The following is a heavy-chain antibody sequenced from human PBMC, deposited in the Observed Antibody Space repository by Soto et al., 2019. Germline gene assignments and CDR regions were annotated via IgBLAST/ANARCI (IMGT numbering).Heavy chain of an antibody. CDR3: AKDRISISVAGPFSYGMDV. D-gene: IGHD6-19*01. Sequence: EVQLVESGGGLVQPGRSLRLSCAASGFTFDDYAMHWVRQAPGKGLEWVSGISWNSGSIGYAGSVKGRFTISRDNAKNSVYLQMNSLRAEDTALYYCAKDRISISVAGPFSYGMDVWGQGTTVTVSS. J-gene: IGHJ6*02. CDR1: GFTFDDYA. V-gene: IGHV3-9*01. CDR2: ISWNSGSI.